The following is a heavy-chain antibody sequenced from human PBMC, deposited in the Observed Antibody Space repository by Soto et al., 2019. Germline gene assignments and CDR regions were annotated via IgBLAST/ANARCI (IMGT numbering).Heavy chain of an antibody. J-gene: IGHJ6*02. CDR1: GFIFRSYG. CDR2: ISYDGSNK. V-gene: IGHV3-30*03. Sequence: PGGSLRLSCAASGFIFRSYGMYWIRQAPGKGLEWVAIISYDGSNKYYADSVKGRFTISRDNSKNTLYLQMNSLRGEDTAVYHCARCHYSGSARTYGMDVWGQGTTVTVSS. D-gene: IGHD3-10*01. CDR3: ARCHYSGSARTYGMDV.